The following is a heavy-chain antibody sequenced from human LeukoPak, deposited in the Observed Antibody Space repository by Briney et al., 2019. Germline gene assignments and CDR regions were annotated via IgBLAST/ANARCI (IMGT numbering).Heavy chain of an antibody. J-gene: IGHJ4*02. CDR1: GFTFSSYA. CDR3: ASLLRDY. V-gene: IGHV3-30*01. CDR2: ITYEGSTK. Sequence: GGSLRLSCAASGFTFSSYAIHWVRQAPGKGLEWVAVITYEGSTKYYADSVKGRFTISRDNSENLLYLQMNSLRAEDTAVYYCASLLRDYWGQGTLVSVSS.